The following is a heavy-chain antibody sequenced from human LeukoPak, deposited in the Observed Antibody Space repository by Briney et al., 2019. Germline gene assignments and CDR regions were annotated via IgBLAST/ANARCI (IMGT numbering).Heavy chain of an antibody. Sequence: PGGSLRLSCAGSGFIFRNYWMSWVRQAPGKGLEWVAVISYDGSNKYYADSVKGRFTISRDNSKNTLYLQMNSLRAEDTAVYYCAKDFDYCTNGVCYQSIDYWGQGTLVTVSS. J-gene: IGHJ4*02. V-gene: IGHV3-30*18. CDR1: GFIFRNYW. D-gene: IGHD2-8*01. CDR3: AKDFDYCTNGVCYQSIDY. CDR2: ISYDGSNK.